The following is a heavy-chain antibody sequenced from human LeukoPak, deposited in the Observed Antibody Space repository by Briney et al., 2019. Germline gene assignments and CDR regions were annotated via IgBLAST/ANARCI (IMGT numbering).Heavy chain of an antibody. V-gene: IGHV4-59*01. CDR3: ARGRFLDAFDI. J-gene: IGHJ3*02. CDR2: IYYSGRT. D-gene: IGHD3-3*01. CDR1: GGSISGYY. Sequence: SETLSLTCTVAGGSISGYYWSWIRQPPGKGLEWIGYIYYSGRTKYKPSLKSRVTISVDTSKNQFSLKLSSVTAADTAVYYCARGRFLDAFDIWGQGTMVTVSS.